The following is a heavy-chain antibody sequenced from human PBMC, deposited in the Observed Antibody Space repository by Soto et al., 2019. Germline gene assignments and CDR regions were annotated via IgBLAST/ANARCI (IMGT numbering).Heavy chain of an antibody. CDR1: GFTFSSYG. CDR3: ARDVAEYDSSRNYFDY. D-gene: IGHD3-22*01. V-gene: IGHV3-33*01. Sequence: QVQLVESGGGVVQPGRSLRLSCAASGFTFSSYGMHWVRQAPGKGLEWVAVIWYDGSNKYYADSVKGRFTISRDNSKNTLYLQMNSLRAEDTAVYYCARDVAEYDSSRNYFDYWGQGTLVTVSS. CDR2: IWYDGSNK. J-gene: IGHJ4*02.